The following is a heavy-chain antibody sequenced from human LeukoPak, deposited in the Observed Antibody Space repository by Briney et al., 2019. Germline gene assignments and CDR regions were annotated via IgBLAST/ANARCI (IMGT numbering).Heavy chain of an antibody. D-gene: IGHD2-2*01. CDR3: ARGQLPGHYYYYYYYMDV. CDR2: INPSGGST. J-gene: IGHJ6*03. V-gene: IGHV1-46*01. CDR1: GYTFTSYY. Sequence: ASVKVSCKASGYTFTSYYMHWVRQAPGQGLEWMGIINPSGGSTSYAQKFQGRVTMTRDTSISTAYMELSRLRSDDTAVYYCARGQLPGHYYYYYYYMDVWGKGTTVTISS.